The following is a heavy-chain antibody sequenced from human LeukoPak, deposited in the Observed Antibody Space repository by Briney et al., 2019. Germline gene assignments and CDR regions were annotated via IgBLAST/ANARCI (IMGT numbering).Heavy chain of an antibody. D-gene: IGHD3-3*01. Sequence: SETLSLTCAVYGGSFSGYYWSWIRQPPRKGLEWIGEINHSGSTNYNPSLKSRVTISVDTSKNQFSLKLSSVTDADTAVYYCARRASLWSGLSDAFDIWGQGTMVTVSS. CDR2: INHSGST. J-gene: IGHJ3*02. CDR1: GGSFSGYY. V-gene: IGHV4-34*01. CDR3: ARRASLWSGLSDAFDI.